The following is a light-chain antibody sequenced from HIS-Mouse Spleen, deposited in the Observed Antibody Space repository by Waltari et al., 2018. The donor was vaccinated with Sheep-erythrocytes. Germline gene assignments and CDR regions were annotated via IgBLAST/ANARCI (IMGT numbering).Light chain of an antibody. J-gene: IGLJ1*01. V-gene: IGLV2-11*01. CDR1: SSDVGCYNY. CDR3: CSYAGSYNHV. Sequence: QSALTQPRSVSGSPGQSVTISCTGTSSDVGCYNYVSWYQQHPGKAPNLMIYDVSKRPSGVPDRSSGSKSGNTASLTISGLQAEDEADYYCCSYAGSYNHVFATGTKVTVL. CDR2: DVS.